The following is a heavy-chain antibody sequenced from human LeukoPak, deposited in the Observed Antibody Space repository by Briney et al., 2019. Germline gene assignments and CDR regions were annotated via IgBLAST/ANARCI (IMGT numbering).Heavy chain of an antibody. J-gene: IGHJ4*02. D-gene: IGHD6-13*01. Sequence: GGSLRLSCAASGFTFSSYWMHWVRQAPGKGLVWVSRINSDGSSTSYADSVKGRFTISRDNAKNSLHLQMNSLRAEDTAVYYCTRGGDTSNSMGVNEYWGQGTLVTVSS. CDR1: GFTFSSYW. CDR2: INSDGSST. CDR3: TRGGDTSNSMGVNEY. V-gene: IGHV3-74*01.